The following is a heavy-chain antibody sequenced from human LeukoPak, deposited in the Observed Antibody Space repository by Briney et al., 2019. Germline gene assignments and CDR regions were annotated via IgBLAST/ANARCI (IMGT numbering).Heavy chain of an antibody. Sequence: GGSLRLSCTASGFSFSSYGMSWVRQVPGKGLKWVSGIGGSGGRTYYADSVKGRFIISRDNAKNSLYLQLNSLRAEDTAVYYCARVVYCTGGICQIFAFDTWGQGTMVTVSS. CDR3: ARVVYCTGGICQIFAFDT. CDR2: IGGSGGRT. J-gene: IGHJ3*02. V-gene: IGHV3-23*01. CDR1: GFSFSSYG. D-gene: IGHD2-15*01.